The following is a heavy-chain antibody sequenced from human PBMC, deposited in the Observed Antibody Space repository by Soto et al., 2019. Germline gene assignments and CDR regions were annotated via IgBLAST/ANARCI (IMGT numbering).Heavy chain of an antibody. CDR3: ARDTLELLPYFDY. D-gene: IGHD1-7*01. J-gene: IGHJ4*02. CDR1: GFTFSNYW. CDR2: INSDGSST. V-gene: IGHV3-74*01. Sequence: GGSLRLSCAASGFTFSNYWMHWVRQAPGKGLVWVSRINSDGSSTIYADSVKGRFTISRDNAKNKLYLQMNRLRAEDTAVYYGARDTLELLPYFDYWGQGTLVTVSS.